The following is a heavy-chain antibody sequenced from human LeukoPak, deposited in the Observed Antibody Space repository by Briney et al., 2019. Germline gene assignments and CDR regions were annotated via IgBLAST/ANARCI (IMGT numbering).Heavy chain of an antibody. CDR3: TKDGLSGGSGYSSSWYEY. V-gene: IGHV3-30*18. CDR2: ISFDGSNT. J-gene: IGHJ4*02. D-gene: IGHD6-13*01. CDR1: GFTFSAFA. Sequence: PGGSLRLSCAASGFTFSAFAMHWVRQAPGKGLEWVAVISFDGSNTYYADSVEGRFTMSRDNPKNTLYLQMNSLRVEDTAVYYCTKDGLSGGSGYSSSWYEYWGQGTLVTVSS.